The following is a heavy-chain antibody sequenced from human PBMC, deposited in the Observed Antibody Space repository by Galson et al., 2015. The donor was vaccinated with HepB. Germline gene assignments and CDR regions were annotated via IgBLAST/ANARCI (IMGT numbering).Heavy chain of an antibody. J-gene: IGHJ4*02. D-gene: IGHD2-15*01. V-gene: IGHV3-7*03. CDR2: IKQDGSEK. CDR3: ASLYCPGGSCYTYFEY. CDR1: GFTFNRYW. Sequence: SLRLSCAASGFTFNRYWMSWVRQAPGKGLEWVASIKQDGSEKQYGDSVKGRFTISRDNAKNSLYLQMNSLRAEDTAVYYCASLYCPGGSCYTYFEYWGQGTLVTVSS.